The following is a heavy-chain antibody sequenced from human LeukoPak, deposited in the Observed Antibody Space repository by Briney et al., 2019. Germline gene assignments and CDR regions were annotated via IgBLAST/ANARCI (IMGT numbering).Heavy chain of an antibody. D-gene: IGHD2-8*01. CDR3: ARDLGYCTNGVCHTRFDY. Sequence: GGSLRLSCAASGFTVSSNYMSWVRQAPGKGLEWVSVIYSGGSTYYADSVKGRFTISRDNSKNTLYLQMNSLSAEDTAVYYCARDLGYCTNGVCHTRFDYWGQGTLVAVSS. CDR1: GFTVSSNY. J-gene: IGHJ4*02. CDR2: IYSGGST. V-gene: IGHV3-53*01.